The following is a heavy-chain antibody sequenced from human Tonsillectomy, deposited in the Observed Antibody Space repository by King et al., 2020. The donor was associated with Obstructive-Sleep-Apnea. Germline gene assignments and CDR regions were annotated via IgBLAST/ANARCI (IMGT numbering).Heavy chain of an antibody. D-gene: IGHD6-13*01. J-gene: IGHJ5*02. V-gene: IGHV1-46*03. CDR2: INPSGGST. Sequence: VQLVQSGAEVKKPGASVKVSCKASGYTFSFYYIHWVRQAPGQGLEWGGIINPSGGSTTYAQKFQGRVTMTRDTSTSTVYMEVSSLRSEDTAVYYCGRAITEAGTGRFDPWGQGTLVTVSS. CDR1: GYTFSFYY. CDR3: GRAITEAGTGRFDP.